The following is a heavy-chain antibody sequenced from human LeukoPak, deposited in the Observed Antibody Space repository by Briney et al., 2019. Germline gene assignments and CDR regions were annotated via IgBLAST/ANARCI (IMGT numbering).Heavy chain of an antibody. D-gene: IGHD3-9*01. V-gene: IGHV4-34*01. CDR3: SREGRDDYDDLTVNHQRYYYYYMDV. Sequence: SETLSLSCAVYGGSITNYYWAWIRQSPGKGLEWIGDISHSGNTNYNPSLKSRVTMSLDTSTNQFSLQVRSVTAADTALYYCSREGRDDYDDLTVNHQRYYYYYMDVWGNGTTVTVSS. CDR2: ISHSGNT. J-gene: IGHJ6*03. CDR1: GGSITNYY.